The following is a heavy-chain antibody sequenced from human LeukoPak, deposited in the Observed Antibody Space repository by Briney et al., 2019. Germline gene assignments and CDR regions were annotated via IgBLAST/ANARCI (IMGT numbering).Heavy chain of an antibody. CDR3: ARRGYYDSSGYLFDY. V-gene: IGHV3-48*03. Sequence: GGSLRLSCAASGFTFSSYEMKWVRRASGKRLEWVSYISTSGSTIYHADSVKGRFTISRDNAKNSLFLQMNSLRAEDTAVYYCARRGYYDSSGYLFDYWGQGTLVTVSS. CDR1: GFTFSSYE. J-gene: IGHJ4*02. CDR2: ISTSGSTI. D-gene: IGHD3-22*01.